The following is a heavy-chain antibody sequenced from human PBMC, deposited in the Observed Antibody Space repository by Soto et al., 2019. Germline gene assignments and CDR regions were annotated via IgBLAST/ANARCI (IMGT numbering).Heavy chain of an antibody. Sequence: QVQLVQSGAEVKKPGSSVKVSCKASGGTFSSYAISWVRQAPGQGLEWMGGIIPIFCTANYAQKFQGRVTLTEDESTSTDYMGLSSLRSEDTAVYYCARGRYYYGSGSPPGMDVWGQGTTVTVSS. CDR3: ARGRYYYGSGSPPGMDV. CDR2: IIPIFCTA. V-gene: IGHV1-69*01. D-gene: IGHD3-10*01. J-gene: IGHJ6*02. CDR1: GGTFSSYA.